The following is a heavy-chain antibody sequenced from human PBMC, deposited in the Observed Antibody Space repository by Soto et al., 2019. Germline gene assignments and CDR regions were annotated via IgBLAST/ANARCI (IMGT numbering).Heavy chain of an antibody. CDR3: AKVFVDPGGSSCWPCTIHY. J-gene: IGHJ4*01. Sequence: EVQLLESGGGLVQPGGSLRLSCAASGFTFSSYAMSWVRQAPGKGLEWVSAISGSGGTTYYAASVKGRFTISRDNSKNTLFLPRNSLRAEDTAVYYWAKVFVDPGGSSCWPCTIHYWGHGTLVTVSS. V-gene: IGHV3-23*01. D-gene: IGHD6-13*01. CDR1: GFTFSSYA. CDR2: ISGSGGTT.